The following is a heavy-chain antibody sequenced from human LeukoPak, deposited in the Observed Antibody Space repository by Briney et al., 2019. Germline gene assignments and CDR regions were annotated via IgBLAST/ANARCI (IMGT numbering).Heavy chain of an antibody. CDR1: GFTFTSPT. CDR3: AMVRGLTDPLDY. V-gene: IGHV1-58*01. J-gene: IGHJ4*02. Sequence: SVRVSCKASGFTFTSPTVQWVRQARGQRLEWIGWIVVGSGYANYAQKFQERLTITRDMSTSTTYMELSSLRSEDTAVYYCAMVRGLTDPLDYWGQGTLVTVSS. D-gene: IGHD3-10*01. CDR2: IVVGSGYA.